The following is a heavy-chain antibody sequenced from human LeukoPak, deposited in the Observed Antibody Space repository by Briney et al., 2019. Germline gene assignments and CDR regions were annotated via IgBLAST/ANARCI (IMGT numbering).Heavy chain of an antibody. J-gene: IGHJ4*02. V-gene: IGHV3-21*01. CDR1: GFTFSSYA. CDR3: ARDERRYCSDGSCYPGDY. D-gene: IGHD2-15*01. Sequence: PGGSLRVSCAASGFTFSSYAMSWVRQAPGKGLEWVAAISRTSAYIYYSDSLKGRFTVSRDNARNSVYLQMDSLRAEDTAFYYCARDERRYCSDGSCYPGDYWGQGTLVTVSS. CDR2: ISRTSAYI.